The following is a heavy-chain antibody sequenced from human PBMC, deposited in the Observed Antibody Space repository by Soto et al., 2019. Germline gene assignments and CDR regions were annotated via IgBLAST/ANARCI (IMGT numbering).Heavy chain of an antibody. CDR3: ARLTRARGLNSFYAMDV. D-gene: IGHD3-10*01. CDR2: INPADSDT. Sequence: PGESLKISCKGSGYTFLTYWVGWVRQMHGQGLEWMGIINPADSDTRYSPSFQGQVTSSADKSISTAYLQWSSLKASDTAIYYCARLTRARGLNSFYAMDVWGQGATVTVSS. CDR1: GYTFLTYW. V-gene: IGHV5-51*01. J-gene: IGHJ6*02.